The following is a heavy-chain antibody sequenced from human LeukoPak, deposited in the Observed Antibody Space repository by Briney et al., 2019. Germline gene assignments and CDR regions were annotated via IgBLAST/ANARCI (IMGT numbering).Heavy chain of an antibody. CDR1: GFTFSNYN. Sequence: GGPVRLSCAASGFTFSNYNMKWVRQAPGKGLEWVSSISSSSSYIYYADSVNGRFTISRDNAKNSLYLQMNSLRADDTAVYYCARGGGHCGSDCYYDYWGQGTLVTVSS. CDR3: ARGGGHCGSDCYYDY. CDR2: ISSSSSYI. V-gene: IGHV3-21*06. J-gene: IGHJ4*02. D-gene: IGHD2-21*02.